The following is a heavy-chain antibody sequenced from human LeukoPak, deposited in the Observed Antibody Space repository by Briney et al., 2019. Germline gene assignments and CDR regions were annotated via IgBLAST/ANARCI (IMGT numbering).Heavy chain of an antibody. J-gene: IGHJ4*02. V-gene: IGHV3-49*04. CDR3: ARGGYSRPDY. Sequence: SLRLSSAASGFTFGDYAMSWVRQAPGKGLGWVGFIRTEAYDGATDYGASVKGRFTISRDNAKNSLYLQMNSLRVEDTAVYYCARGGYSRPDYWGQGTLVTVSS. CDR2: IRTEAYDGAT. D-gene: IGHD4-11*01. CDR1: GFTFGDYA.